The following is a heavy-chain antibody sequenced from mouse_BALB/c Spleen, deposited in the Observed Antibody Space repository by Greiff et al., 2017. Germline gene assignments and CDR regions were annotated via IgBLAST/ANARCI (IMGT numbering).Heavy chain of an antibody. V-gene: IGHV1-82*01. CDR2: IYPGDGDT. J-gene: IGHJ4*01. CDR1: GYAFSSSW. D-gene: IGHD1-2*01. CDR3: ARTPATYYYAMDY. Sequence: QVQLQQSGPELVKPGASVKISCKASGYAFSSSWMNWVKQRPGQGLEWIGRIYPGDGDTNYNGKFKGKATLTADKSSSTAYMQLSSLTSVDSAVYFCARTPATYYYAMDYWGQGTSVTVSS.